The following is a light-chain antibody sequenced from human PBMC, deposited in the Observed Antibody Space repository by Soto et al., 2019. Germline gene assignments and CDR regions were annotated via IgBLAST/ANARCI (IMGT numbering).Light chain of an antibody. V-gene: IGLV2-11*01. CDR2: NVN. CDR3: WSYAGSNCL. CDR1: SSDVGTYDY. J-gene: IGLJ2*01. Sequence: QSALTQPRSVSGSPGQSVTISCTGTSSDVGTYDYISWYQQHPGKAPKLMIYNVNKRPSGVPDRFSGSKSGNTASLTVSGLQADDEADYYCWSYAGSNCLFGGGTKLTVL.